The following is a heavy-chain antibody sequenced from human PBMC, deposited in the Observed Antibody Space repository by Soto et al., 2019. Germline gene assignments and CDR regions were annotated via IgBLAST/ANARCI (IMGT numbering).Heavy chain of an antibody. J-gene: IGHJ4*02. D-gene: IGHD6-19*01. CDR2: ILYDGSNK. CDR1: GFPFRIYG. Sequence: PGGPLRLSSPASGFPFRIYGMHWVRQAPGKGLEWVAVILYDGSNKYYAASMKGRFTLSRXXSKNTLYLQMNRLSAEDTAVYYCAKELRXGWYXXDYWGQGTRVTVSS. V-gene: IGHV3-30*18. CDR3: AKELRXGWYXXDY.